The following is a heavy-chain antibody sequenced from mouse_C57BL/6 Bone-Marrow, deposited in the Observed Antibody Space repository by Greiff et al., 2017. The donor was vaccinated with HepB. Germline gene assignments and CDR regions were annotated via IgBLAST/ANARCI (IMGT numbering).Heavy chain of an antibody. CDR2: ISNGGGST. J-gene: IGHJ4*01. Sequence: DVMLVESGGGLVQPGGSLKLSCAASGFTFSDYYMYWVRQTPEKRLEWVAYISNGGGSTYYPDTVKGRFTISRDNAKNTLYLQMSRLKSEDTAMYYCATGDAMDYWGQGTSVTVSS. CDR1: GFTFSDYY. V-gene: IGHV5-12*01. CDR3: ATGDAMDY.